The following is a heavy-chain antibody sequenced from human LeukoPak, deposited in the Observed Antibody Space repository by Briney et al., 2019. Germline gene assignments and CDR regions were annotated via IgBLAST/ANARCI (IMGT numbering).Heavy chain of an antibody. CDR2: ISYDGSNK. Sequence: GGSLRLSCAASGFTFSSYAMHWVRQAPGKGLEWVAVISYDGSNKYYADSVKGRFTISRDNSKNTLYLQMNSLRAEDTAVYYCARNRGYQQFDYWGQGTLVTVSS. CDR1: GFTFSSYA. J-gene: IGHJ4*02. CDR3: ARNRGYQQFDY. V-gene: IGHV3-30-3*01. D-gene: IGHD2-15*01.